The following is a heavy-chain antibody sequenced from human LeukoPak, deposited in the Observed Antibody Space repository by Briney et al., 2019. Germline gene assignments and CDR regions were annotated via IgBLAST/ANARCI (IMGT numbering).Heavy chain of an antibody. V-gene: IGHV4-39*01. D-gene: IGHD1-14*01. CDR2: IYHSGST. J-gene: IGHJ3*02. CDR3: ARVGWYKTFDI. CDR1: GGSISSSSYY. Sequence: SETLSLTCTVSGGSISSSSYYCGWIRQPPGKGLEWIGSIYHSGSTYYNPSLKSRVTLSVKTSKNQFSLKLSSVTAADTAVYYCARVGWYKTFDIWGQGTMVTVSS.